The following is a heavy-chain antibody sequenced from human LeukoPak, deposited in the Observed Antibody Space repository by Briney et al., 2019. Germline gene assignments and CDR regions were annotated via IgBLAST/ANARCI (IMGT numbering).Heavy chain of an antibody. J-gene: IGHJ3*02. CDR2: IYYSGST. D-gene: IGHD3-9*01. V-gene: IGHV4-39*07. CDR1: GGSISSYY. Sequence: SETLSLTCTVSGGSISSYYWGWIRQPPGKGLEWIGSIYYSGSTYYNPSLKSRVTISVDTSKNQFSLKLSSVTAADTAVYYCARAYYDILTGSNAFDIWGQGTMVTVSS. CDR3: ARAYYDILTGSNAFDI.